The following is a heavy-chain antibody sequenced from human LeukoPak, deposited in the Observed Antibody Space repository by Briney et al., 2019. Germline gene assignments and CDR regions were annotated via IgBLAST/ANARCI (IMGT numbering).Heavy chain of an antibody. CDR2: IWYGGSNK. J-gene: IGHJ6*02. Sequence: GSLRLSCAASGFTFSSYGMHWVRQAPGKGLEWVAVIWYGGSNKYYADSVKGRFTISRDNSKNTLYLQMNSLRAEDTAVYYCAREAGGWYLYYYYGMDVWGQGTTVTVSS. CDR1: GFTFSSYG. D-gene: IGHD6-19*01. CDR3: AREAGGWYLYYYYGMDV. V-gene: IGHV3-33*08.